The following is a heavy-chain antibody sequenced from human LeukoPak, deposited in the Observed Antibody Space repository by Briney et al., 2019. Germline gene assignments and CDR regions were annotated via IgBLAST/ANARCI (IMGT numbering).Heavy chain of an antibody. J-gene: IGHJ6*03. CDR1: GYTFTGYY. D-gene: IGHD3-10*01. Sequence: SVKVSCKASGYTFTGYYMHWVRQAPGQGLEWMGGIIPIFGTANYAQKFQGRVTITADESTSTAYMELSSLRSEDTAVYYCARVTMVRGVIITTDYYYYYMDVWGKGTTVTVSS. V-gene: IGHV1-69*13. CDR2: IIPIFGTA. CDR3: ARVTMVRGVIITTDYYYYYMDV.